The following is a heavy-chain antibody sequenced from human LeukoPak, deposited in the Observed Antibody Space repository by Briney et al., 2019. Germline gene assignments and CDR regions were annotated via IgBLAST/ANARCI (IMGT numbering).Heavy chain of an antibody. D-gene: IGHD6-19*01. J-gene: IGHJ6*02. CDR3: ARARSVLGPDYYYYGMDV. CDR2: IYYSGST. V-gene: IGHV4-39*07. CDR1: GGSISSGDYY. Sequence: PSETLSLTCTVSGGSISSGDYYWSWIRQPPGKGLEWIGSIYYSGSTYYNPSLKSRVTISVDTSKNQFSLKLSSVTAADTAVYYCARARSVLGPDYYYYGMDVWGQGTTVTVSS.